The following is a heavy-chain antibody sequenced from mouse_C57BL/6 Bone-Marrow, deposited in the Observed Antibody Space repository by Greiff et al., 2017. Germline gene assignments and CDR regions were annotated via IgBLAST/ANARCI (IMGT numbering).Heavy chain of an antibody. V-gene: IGHV1-69*01. D-gene: IGHD2-4*01. J-gene: IGHJ4*01. Sequence: VQLQQPGAELVMPGASVKLSCKASGYTFTSYWMHWVKQRPGQGLEWIGEIDPSDSYTNYNQKFKSKSTLTVDKSSSTAYMQLNRLTSEDSAGDYYESFFDSYYDMDDWGKGTSVTVSS. CDR1: GYTFTSYW. CDR3: ESFFDSYYDMDD. CDR2: IDPSDSYT.